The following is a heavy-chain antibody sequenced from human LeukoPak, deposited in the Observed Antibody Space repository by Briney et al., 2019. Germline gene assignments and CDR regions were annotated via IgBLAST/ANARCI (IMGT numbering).Heavy chain of an antibody. J-gene: IGHJ4*02. CDR1: GYTFTDKY. CDR3: ARGTVLFSLDY. CDR2: VIPNSGGT. D-gene: IGHD2-8*02. Sequence: ASVKVSCEASGYTFTDKYIHWVRQAPGQGLEWMGWVIPNSGGTNSAQKFQGRVTMTRDTSINTAYMELSSLRSDDTAVYYCARGTVLFSLDYWGQGTLLIVSS. V-gene: IGHV1-2*02.